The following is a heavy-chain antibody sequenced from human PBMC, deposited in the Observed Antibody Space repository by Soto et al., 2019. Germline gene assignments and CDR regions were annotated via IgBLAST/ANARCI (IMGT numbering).Heavy chain of an antibody. Sequence: VASVKVSCKTSGYTFTAYGLAWLRQAPGQRPEWMGWVSTNNADTNYAQKFQGRVTMTTETSTRTTYMELGSLRSDDTAVYYCARELNTDPSAYYSFAYWGQGTLVTVSS. CDR3: ARELNTDPSAYYSFAY. CDR2: VSTNNADT. J-gene: IGHJ4*02. D-gene: IGHD3-22*01. V-gene: IGHV1-18*01. CDR1: GYTFTAYG.